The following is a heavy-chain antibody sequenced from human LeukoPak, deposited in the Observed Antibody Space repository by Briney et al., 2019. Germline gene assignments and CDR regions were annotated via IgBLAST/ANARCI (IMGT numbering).Heavy chain of an antibody. CDR2: ISSSGSTI. CDR3: AREGQLLPFGDTDAFDI. Sequence: PGGSLRLSCAASGFTFSDYYMSWIRQAPGKGLEWVSHISSSGSTIYYADSAKGRFTISRDNAKNSLYLQMNSLRAEDTAVYYCAREGQLLPFGDTDAFDIWGQGTMVTVSS. D-gene: IGHD2-15*01. J-gene: IGHJ3*02. V-gene: IGHV3-11*01. CDR1: GFTFSDYY.